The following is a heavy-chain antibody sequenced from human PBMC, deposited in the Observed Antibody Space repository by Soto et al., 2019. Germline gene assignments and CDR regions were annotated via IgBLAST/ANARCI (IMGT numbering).Heavy chain of an antibody. Sequence: GGSLRLSCAASGFTFSSYAMNWVRQSPGKGLEWVSIISGSGTIIYYTDSVKGRFTISRDNSKNTLYLQMNNLRAEDTAVYYCAKDHGVAGSSVPAFELWGQGPLVTLS. V-gene: IGHV3-23*01. CDR3: AKDHGVAGSSVPAFEL. CDR2: ISGSGTII. CDR1: GFTFSSYA. D-gene: IGHD2-15*01. J-gene: IGHJ3*01.